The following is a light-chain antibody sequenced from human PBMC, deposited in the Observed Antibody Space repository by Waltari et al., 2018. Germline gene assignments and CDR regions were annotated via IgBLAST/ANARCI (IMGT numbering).Light chain of an antibody. CDR1: TICSQG. V-gene: IGLV3-21*03. CDR2: DDS. J-gene: IGLJ2*01. CDR3: QVWDSSRDLVL. Sequence: SYVLTQPPSVSVAPGKTATITCGGDTICSQGVTWYQPRPGQAPVLVVYDDSDRPSDIPERFSGSISGNMATLTVSRVEAGDEADYYCQVWDSSRDLVLIGGGTKLTVL.